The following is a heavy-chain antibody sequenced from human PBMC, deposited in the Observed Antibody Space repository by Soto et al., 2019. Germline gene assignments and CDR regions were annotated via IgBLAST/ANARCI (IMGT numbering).Heavy chain of an antibody. J-gene: IGHJ5*02. V-gene: IGHV3-74*01. D-gene: IGHD6-19*01. CDR3: AREVIAVVGAIRWFDP. CDR1: GFTFSRHW. CDR2: IKGDGTST. Sequence: GGSLRLSCAASGFTFSRHWMHWVRQAPGKGPVWVSRIKGDGTSTDYADSVKGRLTIARDNAKNTLYLQMNSLTAEDTAVYYCAREVIAVVGAIRWFDPWGQGTLVTVSS.